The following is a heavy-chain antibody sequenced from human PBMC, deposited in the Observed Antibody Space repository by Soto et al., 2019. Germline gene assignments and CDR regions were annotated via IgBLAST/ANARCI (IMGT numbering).Heavy chain of an antibody. CDR1: GGSFSGYY. D-gene: IGHD6-13*01. CDR2: INHSGST. Sequence: QVQLQQWGAGLLKPSETLSLTCAVYGGSFSGYYWSWIRQPPGKGLEWIGEINHSGSTNYNPSLKSRVTISVDTSKNQFSLKLSSVTAADTAVYYCASFETGSSSSWYLDYWGHGTLVTVSS. CDR3: ASFETGSSSSWYLDY. J-gene: IGHJ4*01. V-gene: IGHV4-34*01.